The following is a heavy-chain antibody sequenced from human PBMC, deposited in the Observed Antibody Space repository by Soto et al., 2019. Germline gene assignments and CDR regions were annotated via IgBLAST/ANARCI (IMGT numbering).Heavy chain of an antibody. CDR2: ISAYNGNT. V-gene: IGHV1-18*04. D-gene: IGHD3-22*01. J-gene: IGHJ4*02. Sequence: ASVKVSGKASGYTFTSYGISWVRQAPGQGLEWMGWISAYNGNTNYAQKLQGRVTMTTDTSTSTAYMELRSLRSDDKAVYYCARDIITMIDLPFDYWGQGTLVTVSS. CDR1: GYTFTSYG. CDR3: ARDIITMIDLPFDY.